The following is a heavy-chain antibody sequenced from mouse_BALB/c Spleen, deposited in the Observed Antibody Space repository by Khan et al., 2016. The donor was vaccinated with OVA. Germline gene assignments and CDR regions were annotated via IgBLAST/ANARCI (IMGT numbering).Heavy chain of an antibody. V-gene: IGHV5-6*01. Sequence: EVELVESGGDLVKPGGSLKLSCAASGFTFSSYSMSWVRQTPDTRLEWVASISSGGDYTSYPDIVKGRFTISRDNAKNTLYLEMSMLKSEDTAMYYCSSHVTGAFAYWGQGTRVTVSA. J-gene: IGHJ3*01. CDR1: GFTFSSYS. CDR3: SSHVTGAFAY. CDR2: ISSGGDYT. D-gene: IGHD4-1*01.